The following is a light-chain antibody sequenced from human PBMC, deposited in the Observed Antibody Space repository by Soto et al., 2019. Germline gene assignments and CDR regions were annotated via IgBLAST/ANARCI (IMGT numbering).Light chain of an antibody. Sequence: QMTQSPSTLSASVGDRVTISCRASQGIRNDLDWFQQKPGKAPKLLIYAASNLQSGVPARFSGSGSGTDFTLTTSSLQPEDFATYYCLQKYFYPFTFGPGTKVDIK. J-gene: IGKJ3*01. CDR3: LQKYFYPFT. CDR2: AAS. V-gene: IGKV1-6*01. CDR1: QGIRND.